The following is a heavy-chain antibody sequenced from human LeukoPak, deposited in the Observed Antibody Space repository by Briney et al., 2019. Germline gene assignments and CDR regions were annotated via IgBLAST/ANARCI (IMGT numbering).Heavy chain of an antibody. V-gene: IGHV3-23*01. D-gene: IGHD2-2*01. Sequence: PGGSLRLSCAASGFTFSSYAMSWVRQAPGKGLEWVSAISGSGGSTYYADSVKGRFTISRDNSKNTLYLQMSSLRAEDTAVYYCSKEDIVVVPAGMFSYWGQGTLVTVSS. CDR1: GFTFSSYA. CDR3: SKEDIVVVPAGMFSY. J-gene: IGHJ4*02. CDR2: ISGSGGST.